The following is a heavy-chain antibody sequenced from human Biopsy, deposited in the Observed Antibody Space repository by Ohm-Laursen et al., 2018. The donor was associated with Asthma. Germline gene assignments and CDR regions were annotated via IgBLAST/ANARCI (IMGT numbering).Heavy chain of an antibody. CDR3: ARAVDYSHYYGIDV. D-gene: IGHD3-10*01. Sequence: ASVKVSCKTSSYTFNSAGITWVRQAPGQGLEWMGWISVYNGNTKVAQKLQDRVTMITDTSTSTAYMELRSLRSDDTAVYFCARAVDYSHYYGIDVWSQGTTVTVS. V-gene: IGHV1-18*01. CDR2: ISVYNGNT. J-gene: IGHJ6*02. CDR1: SYTFNSAG.